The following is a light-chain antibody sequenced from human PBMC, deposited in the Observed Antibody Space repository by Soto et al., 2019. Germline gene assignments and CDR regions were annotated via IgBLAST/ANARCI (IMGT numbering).Light chain of an antibody. CDR1: SSNIGSLS. V-gene: IGLV1-44*01. J-gene: IGLJ1*01. Sequence: QSVLTQPPSASGTPGQRVTISCSGSSSNIGSLSVDLYQHLPGTAPKLLIYSDYQRPSGVPDRFSGSKSGTSASLAISGLQSEDDADYYCAAWNGTLNGLYVFGTGTKVTVL. CDR3: AAWNGTLNGLYV. CDR2: SDY.